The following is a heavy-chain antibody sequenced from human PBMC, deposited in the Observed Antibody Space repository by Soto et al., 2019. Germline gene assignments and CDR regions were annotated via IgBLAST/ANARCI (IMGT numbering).Heavy chain of an antibody. CDR1: GGSISSSSYY. CDR3: ARWAYSLIDY. Sequence: SETLSLTCTVSGGSISSSSYYWGWIRQPPGKGLEWIGSIYYSGSTYYNPSLKSRVTISVDTSKNQFSLKLSSVTAADTAAYYCARWAYSLIDYWGQGTLVTVSS. CDR2: IYYSGST. D-gene: IGHD1-26*01. J-gene: IGHJ4*02. V-gene: IGHV4-39*01.